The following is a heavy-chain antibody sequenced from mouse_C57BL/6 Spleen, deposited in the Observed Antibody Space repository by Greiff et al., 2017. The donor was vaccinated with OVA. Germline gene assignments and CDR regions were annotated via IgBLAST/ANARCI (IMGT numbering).Heavy chain of an antibody. Sequence: VQLQQSGPELVKPGASVKISCKASGYTFTDYYMNWVKQSHGKSLEWIGDINPNNGGTSYNQKFTGKATLTVDKSSSTAYMELRSLTSEDSSVYYCAREDYYGSYYYAMDYWGQGTSVTVSS. CDR2: INPNNGGT. V-gene: IGHV1-26*01. J-gene: IGHJ4*01. CDR3: AREDYYGSYYYAMDY. D-gene: IGHD1-1*01. CDR1: GYTFTDYY.